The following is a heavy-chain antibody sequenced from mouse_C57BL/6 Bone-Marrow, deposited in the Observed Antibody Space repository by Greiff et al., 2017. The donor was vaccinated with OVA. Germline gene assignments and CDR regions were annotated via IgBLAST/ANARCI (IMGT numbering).Heavy chain of an antibody. CDR3: ARDGGYWYFDV. CDR2: ISDGGSYT. J-gene: IGHJ1*03. CDR1: GFTFSSYA. Sequence: DVQLQESGGGLVKPGGSLKLSCAASGFTFSSYAMSWVRQTPEKRLEWVATISDGGSYTYYPDNVKGRFTISRDNAKNNLYLQMSHLKSEDTAMYYCARDGGYWYFDVWGTGTTVTVSS. V-gene: IGHV5-4*01.